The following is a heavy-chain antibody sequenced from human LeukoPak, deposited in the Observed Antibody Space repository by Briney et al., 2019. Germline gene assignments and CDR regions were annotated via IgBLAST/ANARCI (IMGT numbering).Heavy chain of an antibody. Sequence: SETLSLTCAVYGGSFSGYYWSWIHQPPGKGLEWIGEINHSGNTNYNPSLKSRVTVSVDTSKNQFSLKLRSLTAADTAVYYCAKQGRKSAFDFWGQGTLVTVSS. J-gene: IGHJ4*02. V-gene: IGHV4-34*01. CDR2: INHSGNT. D-gene: IGHD7-27*01. CDR3: AKQGRKSAFDF. CDR1: GGSFSGYY.